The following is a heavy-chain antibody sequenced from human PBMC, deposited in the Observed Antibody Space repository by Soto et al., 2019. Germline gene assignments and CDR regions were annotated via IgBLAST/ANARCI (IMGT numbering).Heavy chain of an antibody. CDR3: STPIPYSSGSYAGGHDFDY. CDR2: ISGSGGST. V-gene: IGHV3-23*01. D-gene: IGHD6-19*01. Sequence: EVQLLESGGGLVQPGGSLRLSCAASGFTFSSYAMSWVRQAPGKGLEWVSAISGSGGSTYYADSVKGRFTISRDNSKNPLYLQINSLGAADPAAYYGSTPIPYSSGSYAGGHDFDYWGQGTVVTVSS. CDR1: GFTFSSYA. J-gene: IGHJ4*02.